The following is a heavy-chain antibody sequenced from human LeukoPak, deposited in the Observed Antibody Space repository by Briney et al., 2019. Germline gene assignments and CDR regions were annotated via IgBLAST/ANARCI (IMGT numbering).Heavy chain of an antibody. CDR2: INPNSCDT. CDR1: GYSFTGYY. J-gene: IGHJ6*03. D-gene: IGHD2-8*01. CDR3: ARGGLRVMVYRLYYMDV. V-gene: IGHV1-2*02. Sequence: ASVKVSCKASGYSFTGYYMHWVRQAPGQGLEWMGWINPNSCDTKYAQKFQGIVSMTRDTSISTAYMELTRLRSDDTAVYYCARGGLRVMVYRLYYMDVWGKGTTVTVSS.